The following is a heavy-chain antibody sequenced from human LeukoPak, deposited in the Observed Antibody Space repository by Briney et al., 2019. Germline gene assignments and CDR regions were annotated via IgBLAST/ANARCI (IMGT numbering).Heavy chain of an antibody. D-gene: IGHD3-3*01. CDR1: GFTFSSYA. V-gene: IGHV3-23*01. CDR2: ISGSGGST. Sequence: GRSLRLSCAASGFTFSSYAMSWVRQAPGKGLEWVSAISGSGGSTYYADSVKGRFTISRDNSKNTLYLQMNSLRAEDTAVYYCAKRYDFWSGYREHFDYWGQGTLVTVSS. CDR3: AKRYDFWSGYREHFDY. J-gene: IGHJ4*02.